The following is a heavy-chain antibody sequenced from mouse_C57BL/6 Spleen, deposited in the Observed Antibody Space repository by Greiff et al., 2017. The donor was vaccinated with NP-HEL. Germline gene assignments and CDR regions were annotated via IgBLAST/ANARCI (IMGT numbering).Heavy chain of an antibody. CDR1: GFTFSSYG. Sequence: EVQGVESGGDLVKPGGSLKLSCAASGFTFSSYGMSWVRQTPDKRLEWVATISSGGSYTYYPDSVKGRFTISRDKAKNTLYLQMSRLKSEDTAMYYCARRYYDYDGFAGWGQGTLVTVSA. V-gene: IGHV5-6*01. CDR2: ISSGGSYT. J-gene: IGHJ3*01. CDR3: ARRYYDYDGFAG. D-gene: IGHD2-4*01.